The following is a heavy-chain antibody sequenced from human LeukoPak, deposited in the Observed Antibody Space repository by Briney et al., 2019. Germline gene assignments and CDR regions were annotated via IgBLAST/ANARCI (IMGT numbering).Heavy chain of an antibody. CDR1: GFTFSSYG. V-gene: IGHV3-30*02. D-gene: IGHD3-10*01. CDR2: IRYDGSNK. CDR3: AKDRYYGSGSYYSLGMDV. Sequence: GGSLRLSCAASGFTFSSYGMHWVRQAPGKGLEWVAFIRYDGSNKYYADSVKGRFTISRDNSKNTLYLQMNSLRAEDTAVYYCAKDRYYGSGSYYSLGMDVWGQGTTVTVSS. J-gene: IGHJ6*02.